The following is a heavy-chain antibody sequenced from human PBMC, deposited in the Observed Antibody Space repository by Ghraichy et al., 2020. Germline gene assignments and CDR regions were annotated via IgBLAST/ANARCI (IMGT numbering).Heavy chain of an antibody. Sequence: SETLSLTCAVSGGSISSIGYSWSWIRQPPGKELEWIAYYSGSTYYNPPLQSRVTISVDRSKNRFSLELSSVTAADTAVYFCARVVLDAYFDAGPFDYWGQGILVTVSS. D-gene: IGHD3-9*01. CDR3: ARVVLDAYFDAGPFDY. CDR2: YYSGST. V-gene: IGHV4-30-4*07. J-gene: IGHJ4*02. CDR1: GGSISSIGYS.